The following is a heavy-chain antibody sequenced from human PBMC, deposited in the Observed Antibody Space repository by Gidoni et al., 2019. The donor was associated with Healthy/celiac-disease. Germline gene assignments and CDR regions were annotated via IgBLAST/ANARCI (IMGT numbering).Heavy chain of an antibody. CDR2: ISYDGSNK. Sequence: QVQMVASGGGVVQPGRSLRLSGAASGFTFSSYALHWVRQAPGTGLEWVAVISYDGSNKYYADSVKGRFTISRDNSKNTLYLQMNSLRAEDTAVYYCARDWRGGSYVWGSWAYWGQGTLVTVSS. D-gene: IGHD3-16*01. CDR3: ARDWRGGSYVWGSWAY. J-gene: IGHJ4*02. CDR1: GFTFSSYA. V-gene: IGHV3-30*04.